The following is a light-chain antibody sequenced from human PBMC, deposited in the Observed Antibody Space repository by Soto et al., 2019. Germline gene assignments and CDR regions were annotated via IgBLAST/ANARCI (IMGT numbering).Light chain of an antibody. Sequence: QAVVTQPPSVSGAPGQRVTISCTGSSSNIGAGYDVHWYQQLPGTAPKLLISGNSNRPSGVPDRFSGSKSGTSAALAITGLQAEDEADYYCQSYYSSLSGSVFGTGTKLTVL. J-gene: IGLJ1*01. CDR1: SSNIGAGYD. V-gene: IGLV1-40*01. CDR2: GNS. CDR3: QSYYSSLSGSV.